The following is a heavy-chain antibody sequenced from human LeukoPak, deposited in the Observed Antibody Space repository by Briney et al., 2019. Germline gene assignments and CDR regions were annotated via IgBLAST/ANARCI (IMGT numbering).Heavy chain of an antibody. J-gene: IGHJ6*03. CDR2: ISYDGSSK. CDR3: ARGDYRPAAYYYYYMDV. D-gene: IGHD4-17*01. CDR1: GFTFSSYG. V-gene: IGHV3-30*03. Sequence: PGGSLRLSCAASGFTFSSYGMHWVRQAPGKGLEWVAVISYDGSSKFYADSVKGRFTISRDDSKNTLYLQMSSLSAEDTAVYYCARGDYRPAAYYYYYMDVWGKGTTVTVSS.